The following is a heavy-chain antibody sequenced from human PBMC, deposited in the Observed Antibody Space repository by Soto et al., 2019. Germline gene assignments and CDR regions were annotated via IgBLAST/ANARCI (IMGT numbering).Heavy chain of an antibody. CDR2: IYYRGST. D-gene: IGHD2-2*01. V-gene: IGHV4-59*01. J-gene: IGHJ6*02. Sequence: ESLSLGCTESGGRMSRYYWNWIRQPPGKGLEWIGYIYYRGSTNYNPSLKSRVTISVDKSKNQFSLKLSSVTAADTAVYYCARGPARLCMDVWGQGTTVTSSS. CDR3: ARGPARLCMDV. CDR1: GGRMSRYY.